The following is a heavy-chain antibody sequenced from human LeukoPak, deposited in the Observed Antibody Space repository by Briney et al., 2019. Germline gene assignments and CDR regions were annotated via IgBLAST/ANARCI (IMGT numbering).Heavy chain of an antibody. CDR2: ISPNSGGT. V-gene: IGHV1-2*02. CDR1: GYTFTGHY. CDR3: ARDIGDYYGSGSRFGP. J-gene: IGHJ5*02. D-gene: IGHD3-10*01. Sequence: ASVKVSCKASGYTFTGHYLHWVRQAPGQGLEWMGWISPNSGGTKYAQKFQGRVTMTRDTSISTVYMELSRLRFDDTAVYYCARDIGDYYGSGSRFGPWGQGTLVSVSS.